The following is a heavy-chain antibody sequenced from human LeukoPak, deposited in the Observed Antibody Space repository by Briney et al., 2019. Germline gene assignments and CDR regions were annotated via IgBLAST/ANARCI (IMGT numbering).Heavy chain of an antibody. J-gene: IGHJ5*02. Sequence: SVKVSCKASGGTFSSYAISWVRQAPGQGLERMGRIIPIFGTANYAQKFQGRVTITTDESTSTAYMELSSLRSEDTAVYYCARDREANWFDPWGQGTLVAVSS. CDR2: IIPIFGTA. CDR3: ARDREANWFDP. V-gene: IGHV1-69*05. CDR1: GGTFSSYA.